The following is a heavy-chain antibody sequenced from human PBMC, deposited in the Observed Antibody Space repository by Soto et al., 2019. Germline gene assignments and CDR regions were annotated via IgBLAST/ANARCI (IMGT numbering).Heavy chain of an antibody. CDR1: GDSISSIYY. J-gene: IGHJ3*02. CDR2: IYHSGTT. V-gene: IGHV4-38-2*01. CDR3: ASPNDAFDI. Sequence: SETLSLTCAVSGDSISSIYYWAWIRQPPGKILEWIGSIYHSGTTYYNPSLKSRVTISVDTSKNQFSLKLNSVTAADTAMYYCASPNDAFDIWGQGTMVTVSS.